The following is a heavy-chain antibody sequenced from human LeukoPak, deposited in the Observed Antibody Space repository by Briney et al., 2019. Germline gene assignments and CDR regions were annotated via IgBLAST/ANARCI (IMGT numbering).Heavy chain of an antibody. CDR2: INPNSGGT. CDR3: ASTNCSGGSCYQMNFDY. CDR1: GYTFTGYY. D-gene: IGHD2-15*01. Sequence: ASVKVSCKASGYTFTGYYMHWVRQAPGQGLEWMGWINPNSGGTNYAQKFQGRVTMTRDTSISTAYMELSRLRSDDTAVYYCASTNCSGGSCYQMNFDYWGQGTLVTVSS. V-gene: IGHV1-2*02. J-gene: IGHJ4*02.